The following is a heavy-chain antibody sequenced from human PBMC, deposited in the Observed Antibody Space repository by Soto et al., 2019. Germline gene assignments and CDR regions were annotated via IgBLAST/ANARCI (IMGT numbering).Heavy chain of an antibody. CDR2: IYYSGST. CDR1: GGSISSYY. Sequence: SETLYLTCTVSGGSISSYYWSWIRQPPGKGLEWIGYIYYSGSTNYNPSLKSRVTISVDTSKNQFSLKLSSVTAADTAVYYCARGVVPAALGLYYYYGMDVRGQGTTVTVSS. CDR3: ARGVVPAALGLYYYYGMDV. J-gene: IGHJ6*02. D-gene: IGHD2-2*01. V-gene: IGHV4-59*01.